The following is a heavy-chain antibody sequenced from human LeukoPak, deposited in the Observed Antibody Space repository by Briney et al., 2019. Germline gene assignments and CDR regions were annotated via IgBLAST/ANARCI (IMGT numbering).Heavy chain of an antibody. J-gene: IGHJ4*02. CDR2: IKEDGREI. CDR3: ARDLPFDL. Sequence: SGGSLRLSCTASVFIFNKYWMTWVRQLPWEAPVWVANIKEDGREIHYLDSVKGRFTISRDNAKNSLYLQMNSLRVEDTARYYCARDLPFDLWGQGTLVTVSS. CDR1: VFIFNKYW. V-gene: IGHV3-7*03.